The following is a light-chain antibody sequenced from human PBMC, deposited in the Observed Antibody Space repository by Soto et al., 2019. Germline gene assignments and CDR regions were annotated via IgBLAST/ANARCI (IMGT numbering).Light chain of an antibody. Sequence: DIVMTQSPLSLPVTPGEPASISCRSSQSLLQSNGYNYLDWYLQKPGQSPQLLIYLGSNRASGVPDRFSGSGSGTDFTLKISRVEAEDVGVYYCMQGLQDLTFRQGTRLEIK. J-gene: IGKJ5*01. V-gene: IGKV2-28*01. CDR1: QSLLQSNGYNY. CDR2: LGS. CDR3: MQGLQDLT.